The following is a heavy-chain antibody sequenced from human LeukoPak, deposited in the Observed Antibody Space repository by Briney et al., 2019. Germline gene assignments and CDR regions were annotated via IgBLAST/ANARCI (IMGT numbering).Heavy chain of an antibody. Sequence: SVKVSCEASGGTFSSYAISWVRQAPGQGLEWMGGIIPIFGTANYAQKFQGRVTITADESTSTAYMELSSLRSEDTAVCYCARSDYGDYGVTYWGQGTLVTVSS. V-gene: IGHV1-69*01. D-gene: IGHD4-17*01. CDR2: IIPIFGTA. CDR3: ARSDYGDYGVTY. CDR1: GGTFSSYA. J-gene: IGHJ4*02.